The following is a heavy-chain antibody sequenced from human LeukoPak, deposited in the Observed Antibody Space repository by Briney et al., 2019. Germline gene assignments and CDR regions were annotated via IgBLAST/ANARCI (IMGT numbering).Heavy chain of an antibody. CDR1: GGSISSSSYY. CDR2: INHSGST. Sequence: SETLSLTCTVSGGSISSSSYYWSWIRQPPGKGLEWIGEINHSGSTNYNPSLKSRVTISVDTSKNQFSLKLSSVTAADTAVYYCARARGYCSSTSCYRRGAFDIWGQGTMVTVSS. D-gene: IGHD2-2*02. J-gene: IGHJ3*02. CDR3: ARARGYCSSTSCYRRGAFDI. V-gene: IGHV4-39*07.